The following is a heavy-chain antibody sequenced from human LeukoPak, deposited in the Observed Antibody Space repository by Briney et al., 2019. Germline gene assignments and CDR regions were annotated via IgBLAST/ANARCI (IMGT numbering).Heavy chain of an antibody. J-gene: IGHJ3*01. D-gene: IGHD1-14*01. Sequence: GASVKVSCKASGYTFSTYGMNWVRQAPGQGLEWMGWINTKSGAPTYAPGFRGRFVFSLDTSVSTTFVQITGLKAEDTAVYYCARGDRRLDGILQGAAFDLWGPGTMVSVSS. CDR1: GYTFSTYG. V-gene: IGHV7-4-1*02. CDR2: INTKSGAP. CDR3: ARGDRRLDGILQGAAFDL.